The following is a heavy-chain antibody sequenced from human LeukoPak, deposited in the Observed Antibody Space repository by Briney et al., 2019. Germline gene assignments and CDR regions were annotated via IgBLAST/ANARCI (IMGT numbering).Heavy chain of an antibody. Sequence: ASVKHSCKTSGYTFTDYYIHWVREAPGQGLEWMGWIGPNSGDTKYAQKLQGRVTMTTDTSTSTAYMELRSLRSDDTAVYYCARDSRAKHLYYYGSGIDYWGQGTLVTVSS. D-gene: IGHD3-10*01. J-gene: IGHJ4*02. V-gene: IGHV1-18*04. CDR2: IGPNSGDT. CDR1: GYTFTDYY. CDR3: ARDSRAKHLYYYGSGIDY.